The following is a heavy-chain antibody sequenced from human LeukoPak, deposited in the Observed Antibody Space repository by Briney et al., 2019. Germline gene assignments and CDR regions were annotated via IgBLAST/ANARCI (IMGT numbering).Heavy chain of an antibody. V-gene: IGHV1-8*03. CDR3: ARAPGVATYNWFDP. Sequence: ASVTVSFTASGYTFTSYDINWVRQATGQGLEWMGWMNPNSGNTGYAQKFQGRVTITRNTSISTAYMELSSLRSEDTAVYYCARAPGVATYNWFDPWGQGTLVTVSS. J-gene: IGHJ5*02. D-gene: IGHD5-12*01. CDR2: MNPNSGNT. CDR1: GYTFTSYD.